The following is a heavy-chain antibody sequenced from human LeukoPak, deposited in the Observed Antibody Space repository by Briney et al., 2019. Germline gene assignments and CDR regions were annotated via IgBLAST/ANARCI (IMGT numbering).Heavy chain of an antibody. Sequence: QPGRSLRLSCAASGFTFSSYGMHWVRQAPGKGLEWVAVISYDGSNKYYADSVKGRFTISRDNSKNTLYLEMNSLRAEDTAVYYCAKPPGVYYDSSGQYFQHWGQGTLVTVSS. CDR1: GFTFSSYG. D-gene: IGHD3-22*01. CDR2: ISYDGSNK. V-gene: IGHV3-30*18. J-gene: IGHJ1*01. CDR3: AKPPGVYYDSSGQYFQH.